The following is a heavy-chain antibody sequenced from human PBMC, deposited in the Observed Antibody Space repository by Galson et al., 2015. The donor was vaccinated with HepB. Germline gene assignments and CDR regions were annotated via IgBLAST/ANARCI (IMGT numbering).Heavy chain of an antibody. CDR1: GYTFSSYS. CDR2: ISAYDSST. D-gene: IGHD2-15*01. CDR3: ARGAHVAVITATLNNWFDP. J-gene: IGHJ5*02. Sequence: SVKVSCKASGYTFSSYSITWVRQAPGQGLEWMGWISAYDSSTDYAQKFQGRVTMTTETSTATAYMELRSLTSEDTAVYYCARGAHVAVITATLNNWFDPWGQGTLVTVSS. V-gene: IGHV1-18*01.